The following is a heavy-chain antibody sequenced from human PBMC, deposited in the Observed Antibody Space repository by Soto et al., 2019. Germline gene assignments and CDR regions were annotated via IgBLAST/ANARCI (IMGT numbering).Heavy chain of an antibody. J-gene: IGHJ6*02. CDR3: ARVGLRFQYGMDV. Sequence: GGSLRLSCAAPGFTFSSYSMNWVRQAPGKGLEWVSSISSSSSYIYYADSVKGRFTISRDNAKNSLYLQMNSLRAEDTAVYYCARVGLRFQYGMDVWGQGTTVTVSS. V-gene: IGHV3-21*01. CDR2: ISSSSSYI. D-gene: IGHD3-3*01. CDR1: GFTFSSYS.